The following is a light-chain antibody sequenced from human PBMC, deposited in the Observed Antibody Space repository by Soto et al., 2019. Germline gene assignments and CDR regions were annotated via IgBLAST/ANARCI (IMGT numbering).Light chain of an antibody. V-gene: IGKV1-39*01. Sequence: DVQMSQSPASLPASAAARVPISCRASERISDYLAWYQQKPGKAPKLLINTASSLRSGVPSRFSGSGSGTDFTLTIDSLQPEDFATYFCQQTNTAPWTFGQGTKVDI. CDR1: ERISDY. J-gene: IGKJ1*01. CDR3: QQTNTAPWT. CDR2: TAS.